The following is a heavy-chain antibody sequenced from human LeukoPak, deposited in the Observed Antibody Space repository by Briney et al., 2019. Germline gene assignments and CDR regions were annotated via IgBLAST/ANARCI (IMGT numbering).Heavy chain of an antibody. CDR2: IHGGGGST. J-gene: IGHJ4*02. V-gene: IGHV3-23*01. D-gene: IGHD1-26*01. CDR1: GFTFSSYA. CDR3: AKAPRGSYPPRSVDY. Sequence: GGSLRLSCAASGFTFSSYAMSWVRQAPGKGLDWVSAIHGGGGSTYYADSVKGRFTISRDNSKNTLYLQMNSLRAEDTALYYCAKAPRGSYPPRSVDYWGQGTLVTVSS.